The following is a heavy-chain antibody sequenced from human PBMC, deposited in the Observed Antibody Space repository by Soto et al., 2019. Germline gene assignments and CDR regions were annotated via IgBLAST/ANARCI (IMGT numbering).Heavy chain of an antibody. CDR2: ISKGGGST. CDR3: AHRTAFGY. Sequence: PGGSLRLSCAASGFAFSNCYMSWVRQAPGKGLEWIATISKGGGSTYYADSVKGRFTISRDNSKNTLYLQMNSLRGEDTAVYYCAHRTAFGYWGQGTLVTVSS. V-gene: IGHV3-23*01. D-gene: IGHD2-2*01. CDR1: GFAFSNCY. J-gene: IGHJ4*02.